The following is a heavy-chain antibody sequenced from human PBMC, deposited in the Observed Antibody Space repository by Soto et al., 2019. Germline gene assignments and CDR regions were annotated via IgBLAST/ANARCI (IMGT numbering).Heavy chain of an antibody. D-gene: IGHD5-12*01. Sequence: ASVKVSCKASGYTFTRSGISWVRQAPGQGPEWMGWISSYNGDTNYAQTFQGRVTVTTDTSTSTAYMELRSLRSDDTAVYYCAREGVATYYYYGMDVWGQGTPVTVSS. J-gene: IGHJ6*02. CDR1: GYTFTRSG. CDR3: AREGVATYYYYGMDV. V-gene: IGHV1-18*01. CDR2: ISSYNGDT.